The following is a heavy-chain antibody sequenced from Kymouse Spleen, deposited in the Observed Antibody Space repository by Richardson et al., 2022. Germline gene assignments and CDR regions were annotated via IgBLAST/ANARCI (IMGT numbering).Heavy chain of an antibody. D-gene: IGHD1-7*01. CDR1: GFTFSSYG. Sequence: QVQLVESGGGVVQPGRSLRLSCAASGFTFSSYGMHWVRQAPGKGLEWVAVISYDGSNKYYADSVKGRFTISRDNSKNTLYLQMNSLRAEDTAVYYCAKDQGWNYDYYYGMDVWGQGTTVTVSS. V-gene: IGHV3-30*18. CDR3: AKDQGWNYDYYYGMDV. CDR2: ISYDGSNK. J-gene: IGHJ6*02.